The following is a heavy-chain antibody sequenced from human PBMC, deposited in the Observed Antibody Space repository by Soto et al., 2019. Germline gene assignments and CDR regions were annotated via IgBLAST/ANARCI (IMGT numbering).Heavy chain of an antibody. CDR2: ISGTSDSI. Sequence: LRLSCAASGFTFSDYYMSWIRQVPVKGLEWVAYISGTSDSIPYADSVKGRFTISRDNAKNSLYLQMNSLRAEDTAVYYCARVGVVTAAGTSDYWGQGTLVTVSS. CDR3: ARVGVVTAAGTSDY. D-gene: IGHD6-13*01. V-gene: IGHV3-11*06. J-gene: IGHJ4*02. CDR1: GFTFSDYY.